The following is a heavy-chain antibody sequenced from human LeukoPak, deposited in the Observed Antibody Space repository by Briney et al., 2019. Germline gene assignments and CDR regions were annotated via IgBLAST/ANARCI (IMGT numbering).Heavy chain of an antibody. Sequence: SETLSLTCTVSGGSISSGDYYWSWIRQPPGKGLEWIRYIYYSGSTYYNPSLKSRVTISVDTSKNQFSLKLSSVTAADTAVYYCASQLVGATPIDDAFDIWGQGTMVTVSS. D-gene: IGHD1-26*01. J-gene: IGHJ3*02. V-gene: IGHV4-30-4*01. CDR3: ASQLVGATPIDDAFDI. CDR1: GGSISSGDYY. CDR2: IYYSGST.